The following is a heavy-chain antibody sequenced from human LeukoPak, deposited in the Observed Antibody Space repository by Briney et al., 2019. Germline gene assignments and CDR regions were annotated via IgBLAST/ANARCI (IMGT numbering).Heavy chain of an antibody. D-gene: IGHD3-16*01. CDR2: FFSSGST. J-gene: IGHJ4*02. V-gene: IGHV4-61*05. CDR3: AVLGNYALDY. Sequence: SETLSLTCTVSGGSISSSSYYWGWIRQPPGKGLEWIGYFFSSGSTNYNPSLKSRVTMSLDTSKNQLSLKLTSVTAADTAVYYCAVLGNYALDYWGQGTLVTVSS. CDR1: GGSISSSSYY.